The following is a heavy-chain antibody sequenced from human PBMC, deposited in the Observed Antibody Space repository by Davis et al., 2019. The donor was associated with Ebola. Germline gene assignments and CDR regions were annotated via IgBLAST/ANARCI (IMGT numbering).Heavy chain of an antibody. CDR2: ISGSGGST. D-gene: IGHD6-19*01. Sequence: PAGSLTLSCAASGFTFSSYAMSWVRQAPGKGLEWVSAISGSGGSTYYADSVKCRFTISRDNSKNTLYLQMNSLRAEDTAVYYCAKDLAYSSGWTVDYWGQGTLVTVSS. CDR1: GFTFSSYA. J-gene: IGHJ4*02. V-gene: IGHV3-23*01. CDR3: AKDLAYSSGWTVDY.